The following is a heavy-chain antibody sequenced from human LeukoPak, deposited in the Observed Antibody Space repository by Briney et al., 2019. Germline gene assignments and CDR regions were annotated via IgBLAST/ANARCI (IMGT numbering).Heavy chain of an antibody. D-gene: IGHD2-21*02. J-gene: IGHJ5*02. CDR3: ARAIYGDSLDL. CDR2: MSPNTGDA. V-gene: IGHV1-2*02. Sequence: GAPVNASCKPAGYNFAPYLFHWVRQAPGQGLAWMGWMSPNTGDANYAHNFRGRVAMTRDPYITTAYLDLTSLGSGDTAIYYCARAIYGDSLDLWGQGTLVSVAS. CDR1: GYNFAPYL.